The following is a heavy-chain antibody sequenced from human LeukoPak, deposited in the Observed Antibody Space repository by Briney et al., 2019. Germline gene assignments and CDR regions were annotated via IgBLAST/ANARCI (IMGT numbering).Heavy chain of an antibody. CDR2: ISSISSYI. CDR1: GFTFSTYR. Sequence: GGCLRLSCVGTGFTFSTYRMNWVRQAPGKGLEWVSSISSISSYIFYADSVKGRITISRDNAKNSLYLQMNSLRVEDTAVYYCARDKDVYFDYWGQGTLDTLPS. V-gene: IGHV3-21*01. CDR3: ARDKDVYFDY. J-gene: IGHJ4*02.